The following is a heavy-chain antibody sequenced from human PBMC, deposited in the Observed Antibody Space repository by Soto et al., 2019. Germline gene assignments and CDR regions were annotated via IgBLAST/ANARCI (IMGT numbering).Heavy chain of an antibody. Sequence: QVLLVQCGAEVKKPGSSVKVSCKASGGTVRKYAISWVRQAPVQGLEWMGGIIPVLGPANYAQTLEGRVTITADRSTNTAYIELNSLRSEDTAVYYCARGPTSGEIDSWGQGTLVTVSS. CDR2: IIPVLGPA. CDR1: GGTVRKYA. CDR3: ARGPTSGEIDS. V-gene: IGHV1-69*06. D-gene: IGHD3-10*01. J-gene: IGHJ4*02.